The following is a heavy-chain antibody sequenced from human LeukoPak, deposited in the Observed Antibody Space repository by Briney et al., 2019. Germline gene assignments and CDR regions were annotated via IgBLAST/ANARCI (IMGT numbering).Heavy chain of an antibody. CDR3: ARAVAGTDEIDS. Sequence: GGSLRLSCAGSGFSFSSYDMLRVRQAPGKGLEWVSAIGSGGDTYYAGSVKGRFTISRERAKNSFYLQMNSLSAGDTAVYFCARAVAGTDEIDSWGQGTLITVSS. CDR2: IGSGGDT. J-gene: IGHJ4*02. CDR1: GFSFSSYD. V-gene: IGHV3-13*01. D-gene: IGHD6-19*01.